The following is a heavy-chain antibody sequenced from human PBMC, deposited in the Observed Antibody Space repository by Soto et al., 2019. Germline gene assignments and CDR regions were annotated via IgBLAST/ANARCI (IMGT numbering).Heavy chain of an antibody. J-gene: IGHJ6*02. CDR1: GFTFSTYS. CDR2: ITSSGDYI. V-gene: IGHV3-21*01. CDR3: ARDSHNRQQGMDV. Sequence: EVQLVESGGGLVKPGVSLRLSCAASGFTFSTYSINWVRQAPGTGLEWVASITSSGDYIYYADSVKGRFTISRDNPENSLVRQMNSLRPEDTAVYFCARDSHNRQQGMDVWGHGTTVTVSS. D-gene: IGHD1-1*01.